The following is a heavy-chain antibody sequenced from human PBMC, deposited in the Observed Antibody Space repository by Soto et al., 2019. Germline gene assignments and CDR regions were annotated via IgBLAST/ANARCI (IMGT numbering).Heavy chain of an antibody. CDR3: ARGLGMVATSHFDY. CDR2: INPNSGGT. J-gene: IGHJ4*02. D-gene: IGHD5-12*01. V-gene: IGHV1-2*02. CDR1: GYTFTGYY. Sequence: GASVKVSCKASGYTFTGYYMHWVRQAPGQGLEWMGWINPNSGGTNYAQKFQGRVTMTRDTSISTAYMELSRLRSDDTAVYYCARGLGMVATSHFDYWGQGTLVTVSS.